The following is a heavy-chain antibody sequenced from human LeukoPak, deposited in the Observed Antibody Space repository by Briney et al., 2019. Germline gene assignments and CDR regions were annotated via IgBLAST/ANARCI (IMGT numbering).Heavy chain of an antibody. D-gene: IGHD1-26*01. CDR1: GFAFSGDA. CDR2: ISGSGGSP. J-gene: IGHJ5*02. Sequence: GGTLRLSCAASGFAFSGDAMSWGCQAPGKGLEWVSAISGSGGSPSYADSVKGRFTISRDNSKNTLYLQMNRLRAEDTAVYYCAKDIVGATGTWFDPWGQGTLVTVSS. CDR3: AKDIVGATGTWFDP. V-gene: IGHV3-23*01.